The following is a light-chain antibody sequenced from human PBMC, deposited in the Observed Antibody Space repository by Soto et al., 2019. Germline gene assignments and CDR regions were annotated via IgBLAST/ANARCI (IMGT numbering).Light chain of an antibody. CDR1: QSDFYISNNKNY. V-gene: IGKV4-1*01. CDR3: QQYYSLPLT. J-gene: IGKJ4*01. CDR2: WAS. Sequence: DIVMTQSPDSLAVSLVERATINSKSIQSDFYISNNKNYLTWYQQKPGQPPKLLIYWASTRESGVPDRFSGSGSETDFTLTISSLQAEDVPVYYCQQYYSLPLTFGGGTKVEIK.